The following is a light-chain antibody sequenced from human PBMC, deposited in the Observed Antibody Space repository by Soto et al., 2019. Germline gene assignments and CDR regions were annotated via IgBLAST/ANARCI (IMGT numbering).Light chain of an antibody. V-gene: IGKV3-20*01. CDR2: AAS. Sequence: EIVLTQSPGTLSLSPGERATLSCRASQSVSSNYLAWYQQKPGQAPRLLIYAASTRATGIPDRFSGSGSGTDFTLTISRLEPEDFAVYYCQQYGRSPPLIFGGGTKVDI. CDR1: QSVSSNY. J-gene: IGKJ4*01. CDR3: QQYGRSPPLI.